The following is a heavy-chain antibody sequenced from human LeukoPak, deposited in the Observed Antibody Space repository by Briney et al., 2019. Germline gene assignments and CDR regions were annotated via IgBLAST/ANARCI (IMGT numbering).Heavy chain of an antibody. CDR3: ARAVKSRQNQLLLYRGYYFDY. CDR1: VYTFTSYD. J-gene: IGHJ4*02. V-gene: IGHV1-8*03. CDR2: MNPNSGNT. Sequence: ASVKVSCKASVYTFTSYDINWVRQATGQGLEWMGWMNPNSGNTGYAQKFQGRVTITRNTSISTAYMELSSLRSEDTAVYYCARAVKSRQNQLLLYRGYYFDYWGQGTLVTVSS. D-gene: IGHD2-2*01.